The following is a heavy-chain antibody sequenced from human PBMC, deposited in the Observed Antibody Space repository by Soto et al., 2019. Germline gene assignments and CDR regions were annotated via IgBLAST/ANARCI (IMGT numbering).Heavy chain of an antibody. J-gene: IGHJ3*02. Sequence: EVQLLESGGGLVQPGGSLRLSCAASGFSFNSCGMSWARLPPGKGLEWVSAISASGGSTYYVDSVKGRFTISRDNAKNSLYLQMNSLRAEDTAVYYCARDSYYDSFSPGPDIWGQGTMVTVSS. D-gene: IGHD3-22*01. V-gene: IGHV3-23*01. CDR3: ARDSYYDSFSPGPDI. CDR1: GFSFNSCG. CDR2: ISASGGST.